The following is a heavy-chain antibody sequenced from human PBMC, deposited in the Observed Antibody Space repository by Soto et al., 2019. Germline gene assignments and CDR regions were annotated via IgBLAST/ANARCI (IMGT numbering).Heavy chain of an antibody. Sequence: QVQLVQSGAEVKKPGASVKVSCKASGYTFTSYYMHWVRQAPGQGLEWMGRINPSGGSTSYAQKFQGRVTMTRDTSTSTVYMELSSLRSEDTAVYYCARSVLWFGELRTFDYWGQGTLVTVSS. CDR3: ARSVLWFGELRTFDY. CDR1: GYTFTSYY. J-gene: IGHJ4*02. CDR2: INPSGGST. V-gene: IGHV1-46*01. D-gene: IGHD3-10*01.